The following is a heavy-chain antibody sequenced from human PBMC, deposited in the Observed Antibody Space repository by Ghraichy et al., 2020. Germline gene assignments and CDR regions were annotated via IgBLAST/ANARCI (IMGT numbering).Heavy chain of an antibody. CDR2: IKGDGSDI. V-gene: IGHV3-7*01. D-gene: IGHD5-24*01. J-gene: IGHJ2*01. CDR1: GFTFSNYW. Sequence: GGSLRLSCAASGFTFSNYWMSWVRQAPGKGLEWVATIKGDGSDISYVDSLKGRFTISRDNAENSLFLHLNSVRDEDTGDYYCARWDLQDGTYWFLGLWGRGTRGTVSS. CDR3: ARWDLQDGTYWFLGL.